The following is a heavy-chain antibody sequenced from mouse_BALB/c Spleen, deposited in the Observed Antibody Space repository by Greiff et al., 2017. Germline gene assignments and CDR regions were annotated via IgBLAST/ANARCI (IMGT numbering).Heavy chain of an antibody. CDR1: GYTFTDYN. Sequence: EVKLQESGPELVKPGASVKISCKASGYTFTDYNMHWVKQSHGKSLEWIGYIYPYNGGTGYNQKFKSKATLTVDNSSSTAYMELRSLTSEDSAVYYCASRDYGNYFYAMDYWGQGTSVTVSS. J-gene: IGHJ4*01. CDR2: IYPYNGGT. D-gene: IGHD2-1*01. V-gene: IGHV1S29*02. CDR3: ASRDYGNYFYAMDY.